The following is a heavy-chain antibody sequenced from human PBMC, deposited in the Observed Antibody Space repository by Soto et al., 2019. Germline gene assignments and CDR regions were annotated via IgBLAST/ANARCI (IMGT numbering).Heavy chain of an antibody. J-gene: IGHJ4*02. CDR2: INAGNGNT. V-gene: IGHV1-3*01. Sequence: QVQLVQSGAEVKKPGASVKVSCKASGYTFTTYAIHWVRQAPGQRLEWMGWINAGNGNTKYSQNFQGRVTISRDTSASTAYMEVSSLKSEDTAVYYCARGGMTLVTTKIVYWGQGTLVTVSS. CDR3: ARGGMTLVTTKIVY. D-gene: IGHD4-17*01. CDR1: GYTFTTYA.